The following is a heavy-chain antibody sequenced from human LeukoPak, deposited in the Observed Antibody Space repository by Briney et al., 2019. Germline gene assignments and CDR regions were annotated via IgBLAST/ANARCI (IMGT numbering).Heavy chain of an antibody. V-gene: IGHV3-23*01. Sequence: PGGSLRLSCAVAGFTFSSYSMNWVRQAPGKGLEWVSAISGSGGSTYYADSVKGRFTISRDNSKNTLYLQMNSLRAEDTAVYYCAKDATYYYGSGTPYYFDYWGQGTLVTVSS. CDR2: ISGSGGST. CDR3: AKDATYYYGSGTPYYFDY. CDR1: GFTFSSYS. J-gene: IGHJ4*02. D-gene: IGHD3-10*01.